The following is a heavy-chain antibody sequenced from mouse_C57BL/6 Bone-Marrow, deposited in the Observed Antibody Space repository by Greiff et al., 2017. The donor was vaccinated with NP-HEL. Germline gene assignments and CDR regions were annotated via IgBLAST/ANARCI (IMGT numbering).Heavy chain of an antibody. D-gene: IGHD2-3*01. CDR3: ARSRVYDGYLYYYAMDY. J-gene: IGHJ4*01. Sequence: VQLQQSGPELVKPGDSVKISRKASGYSFTGYFMNWVMQSHGKSLEWIGRINPYNGDTFYNQKFKGKATLTVDKSSSTAHMELRSLTSEDSAVYYCARSRVYDGYLYYYAMDYWGQGTSVTVSS. V-gene: IGHV1-20*01. CDR1: GYSFTGYF. CDR2: INPYNGDT.